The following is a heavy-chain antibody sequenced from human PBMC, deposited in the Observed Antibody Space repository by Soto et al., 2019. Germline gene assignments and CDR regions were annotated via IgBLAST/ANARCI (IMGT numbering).Heavy chain of an antibody. Sequence: QVQLQESGTGLVKASQTLSLTCNVSGGSISSGGYYWTWIRQHPGKGLEWIGNIHHSGSTFYNPSLKSRVSISVDTSKNQASLKLSSVTAADTAVYFCVRGVRSWGQGTLVTVSS. D-gene: IGHD3-10*01. CDR2: IHHSGST. V-gene: IGHV4-31*03. CDR1: GGSISSGGYY. CDR3: VRGVRS. J-gene: IGHJ1*01.